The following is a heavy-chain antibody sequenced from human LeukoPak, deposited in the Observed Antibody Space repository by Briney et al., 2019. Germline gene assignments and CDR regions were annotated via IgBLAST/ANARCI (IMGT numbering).Heavy chain of an antibody. V-gene: IGHV4-59*01. CDR1: GGSLSSYY. CDR2: IYYSGST. Sequence: TSETLSLTCTVSGGSLSSYYWSWIRQPPGKGLEWIGYIYYSGSTNYNPSLKSRVTISVATSKNQFSLKLSSVTAADPAVYYCARAGLGPGFSIVVVPAPDYWGQGTLVTVSS. J-gene: IGHJ4*02. CDR3: ARAGLGPGFSIVVVPAPDY. D-gene: IGHD2-2*01.